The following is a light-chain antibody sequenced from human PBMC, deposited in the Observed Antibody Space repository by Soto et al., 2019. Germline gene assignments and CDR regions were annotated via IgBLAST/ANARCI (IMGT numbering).Light chain of an antibody. CDR1: SSDSGSYDH. Sequence: HSVLTQPASASASPGQSITISCSASSSDSGSYDHVAWYQQLPGKSHKLIIYAVSDRPSGVSDRFSGSKSGISASLTISGLQTEDEADYYCISYTDRQSYLFGTGTKVTVL. V-gene: IGLV2-14*03. J-gene: IGLJ1*01. CDR3: ISYTDRQSYL. CDR2: AVS.